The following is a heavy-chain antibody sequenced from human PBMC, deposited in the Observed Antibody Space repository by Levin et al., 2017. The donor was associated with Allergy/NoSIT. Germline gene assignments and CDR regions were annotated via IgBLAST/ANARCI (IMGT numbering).Heavy chain of an antibody. J-gene: IGHJ4*02. CDR2: ISYDGSNK. V-gene: IGHV3-30-3*01. CDR1: GFTFSSYA. Sequence: PGGSLRLSCAASGFTFSSYAMHWVRQAPGKGLEWVAVISYDGSNKYYADSVKGRFTISRDNSKNTLYLQMNSLRAEDTAVYYCARDRGYYDSSGYYGLDYWGQGTLVTVSS. CDR3: ARDRGYYDSSGYYGLDY. D-gene: IGHD3-22*01.